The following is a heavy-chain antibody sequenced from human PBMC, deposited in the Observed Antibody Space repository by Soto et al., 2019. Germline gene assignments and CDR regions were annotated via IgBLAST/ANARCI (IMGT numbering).Heavy chain of an antibody. CDR3: ARESAPSAGYDILTGYYFTSPCDC. V-gene: IGHV3-48*01. CDR2: ISSSSHIR. J-gene: IGHJ4*02. D-gene: IGHD3-9*01. Sequence: GGSLRLSCAASGFVFSSYSMNWVRQAPGKGLEWVAYISSSSHIRYYADSVKGRFSISRDNAKNSLYLQMNSLRAEDTAVYYCARESAPSAGYDILTGYYFTSPCDCWGQGTLVTVSS. CDR1: GFVFSSYS.